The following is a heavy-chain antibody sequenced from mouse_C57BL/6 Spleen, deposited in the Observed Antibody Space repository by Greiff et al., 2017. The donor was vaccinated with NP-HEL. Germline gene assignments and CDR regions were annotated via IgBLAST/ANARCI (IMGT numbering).Heavy chain of an antibody. D-gene: IGHD2-2*01. CDR1: GYTFTDYE. J-gene: IGHJ2*01. V-gene: IGHV1-15*01. CDR2: IDPETGGT. Sequence: LVESGAELVRPGASVTLSCKASGYTFTDYEMHWVKQTPVHGLEWIGAIDPETGGTAYNQKFKGKAILTADKSSSTAYMELRSLTSEDSAVYYCTSRGVTFYFDYWGQGTTLTVSS. CDR3: TSRGVTFYFDY.